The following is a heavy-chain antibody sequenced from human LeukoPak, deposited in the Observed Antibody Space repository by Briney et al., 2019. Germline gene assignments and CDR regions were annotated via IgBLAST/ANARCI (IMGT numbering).Heavy chain of an antibody. CDR1: GFTFSSYS. D-gene: IGHD7-27*01. CDR3: ARYGRNWDLDS. V-gene: IGHV3-7*01. CDR2: IKQDGSER. Sequence: PGGSLRLSCAASGFTFSSYSMNWVRQAPGKGLEWVAHIKQDGSERYYVDSVKGRYTISRDNAQNSLYLQMSNLRVEDTAVYYCARYGRNWDLDSWGQGTLVTVSS. J-gene: IGHJ4*02.